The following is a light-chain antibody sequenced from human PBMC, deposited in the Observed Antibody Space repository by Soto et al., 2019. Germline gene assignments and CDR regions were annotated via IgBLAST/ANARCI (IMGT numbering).Light chain of an antibody. J-gene: IGKJ1*01. CDR1: QSISSF. CDR3: QQSFSTPPT. Sequence: DIQMTQSPSSLSASVGYRVTITCRASQSISSFLTWYQQKAGEAPKLLIYAASSLQSGVPSRFSGSGSGTDFTLTISSLQPEDFASYYCQQSFSTPPTFGQGTKVDIK. V-gene: IGKV1-39*01. CDR2: AAS.